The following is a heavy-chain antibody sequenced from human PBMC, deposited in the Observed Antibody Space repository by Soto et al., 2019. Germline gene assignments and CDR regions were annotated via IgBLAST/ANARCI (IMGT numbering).Heavy chain of an antibody. Sequence: QVPWKESGPVLVKPTETLTLTCSVSGFSLTNGRMGVRWIRQPPGKALEWLAHFFSDAERSYSTSMQSRLNMYKDSSGSQVVLTMTNMAPADTATYFGARMDGDYNYYGLDVWGHGIAGTVSS. CDR2: FFSDAER. J-gene: IGHJ6*02. CDR1: GFSLTNGRMG. CDR3: ARMDGDYNYYGLDV. V-gene: IGHV2-26*01. D-gene: IGHD4-17*01.